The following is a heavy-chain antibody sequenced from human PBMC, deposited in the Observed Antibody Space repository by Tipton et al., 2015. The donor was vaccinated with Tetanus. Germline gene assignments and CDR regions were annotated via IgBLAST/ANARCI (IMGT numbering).Heavy chain of an antibody. V-gene: IGHV4-4*07. J-gene: IGHJ4*02. CDR2: TYIRGTT. Sequence: TLSLTCTVSGGSIASQYWSWIRQPAGKGLEWIGRTYIRGTTTYNPSLKSRVTISVDTSENQMSLRLTSVTAADTAVYYCARGAGDYWGQGTLVTVSS. CDR3: ARGAGDY. CDR1: GGSIASQY.